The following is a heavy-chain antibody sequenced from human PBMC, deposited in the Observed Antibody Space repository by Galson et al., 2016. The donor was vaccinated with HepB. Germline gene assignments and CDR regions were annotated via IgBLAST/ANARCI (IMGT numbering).Heavy chain of an antibody. Sequence: SLRLSCAASGFFFSNYGMHWVRQAPGKGLAWVAVVSWDGYSKYYADSVKGRFTISRDNSKTTMYLQMNSLRVEDTAVYYCAKDGYTSGSEYGMDVWGQGTTVTVSS. CDR3: AKDGYTSGSEYGMDV. D-gene: IGHD3-10*01. J-gene: IGHJ6*02. V-gene: IGHV3-30*18. CDR1: GFFFSNYG. CDR2: VSWDGYSK.